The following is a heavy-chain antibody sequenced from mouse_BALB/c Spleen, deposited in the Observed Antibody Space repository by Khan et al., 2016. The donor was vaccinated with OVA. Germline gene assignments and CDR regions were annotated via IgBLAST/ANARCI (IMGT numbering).Heavy chain of an antibody. V-gene: IGHV3-2*02. CDR1: GYSITSNYA. CDR3: ARGNYYGYDLDY. Sequence: VQLKESGPGLVKPSQSLSLTCTVIGYSITSNYAWNWIRQFPGNKLEWMGYISYSGSTNYTPSLKSRLSITRDTSKNQFFLLLHSVATEDSAKYYCARGNYYGYDLDYWGQGTSVTVSS. J-gene: IGHJ4*01. CDR2: ISYSGST. D-gene: IGHD1-1*01.